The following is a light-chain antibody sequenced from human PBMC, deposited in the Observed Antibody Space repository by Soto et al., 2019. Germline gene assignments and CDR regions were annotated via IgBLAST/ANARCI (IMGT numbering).Light chain of an antibody. CDR1: RSNIGNNA. CDR3: AAWDDNLNGPV. J-gene: IGLJ3*02. Sequence: QSVLTQPPSVSESPRQRVTISCSGSRSNIGNNAVNWYRQIPGKPPKLLIYYDDLLSSGVSDRFSGSKSGTSASLVISGLQPEDEADYYCAAWDDNLNGPVFGGGTKLTVL. CDR2: YDD. V-gene: IGLV1-36*01.